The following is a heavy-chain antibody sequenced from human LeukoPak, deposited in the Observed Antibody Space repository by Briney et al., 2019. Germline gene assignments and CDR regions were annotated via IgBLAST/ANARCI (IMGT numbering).Heavy chain of an antibody. V-gene: IGHV3-48*04. CDR3: ASPIGYCSGGSCSGFDP. Sequence: GGSLRLSCAASGFTFSSYSMNWVRQAPGKGLEWVSYISSSSSTIYYADSVKGRFTIFRDNAKNSLYLQMNSLRAEDTAVYYCASPIGYCSGGSCSGFDPWGQGTLVTVSS. CDR1: GFTFSSYS. CDR2: ISSSSSTI. D-gene: IGHD2-15*01. J-gene: IGHJ5*02.